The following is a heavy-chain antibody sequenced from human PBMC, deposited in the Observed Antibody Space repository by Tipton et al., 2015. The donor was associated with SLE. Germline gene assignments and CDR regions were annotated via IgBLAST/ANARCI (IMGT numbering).Heavy chain of an antibody. V-gene: IGHV4-34*01. CDR3: AREPIKVLRDYMDV. Sequence: LRLSCAVYGGSFSGYYWGWIRQPPGKGLEWIGEINHSGSTNYNPSPKSRVTISVDTSKNQFSLKLSSVTAADTAVYYCAREPIKVLRDYMDVWGQGTTVTVSS. D-gene: IGHD2/OR15-2a*01. CDR2: INHSGST. J-gene: IGHJ6*03. CDR1: GGSFSGYY.